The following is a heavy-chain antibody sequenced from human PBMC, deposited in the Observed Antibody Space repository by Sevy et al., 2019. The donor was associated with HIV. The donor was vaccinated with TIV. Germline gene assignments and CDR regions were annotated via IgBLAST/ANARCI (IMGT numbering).Heavy chain of an antibody. CDR2: ISGSGGST. Sequence: GGSLRLSCAASGFTFSSYAMSWVRQAPGKGLEWVSAISGSGGSTYYADSVKDRFTISRDNSKNTLYLQMNSLRAEDTAVYYCAKCEGSSWNYYYYMDVWGKGTTVTVSS. J-gene: IGHJ6*03. D-gene: IGHD6-13*01. CDR1: GFTFSSYA. V-gene: IGHV3-23*01. CDR3: AKCEGSSWNYYYYMDV.